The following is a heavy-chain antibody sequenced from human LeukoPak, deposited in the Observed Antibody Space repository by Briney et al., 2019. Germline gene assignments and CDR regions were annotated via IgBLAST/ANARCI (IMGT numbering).Heavy chain of an antibody. Sequence: SETLSLTCSVSGGSITTSSYYWAWIRQPPEKGLEWIGNIYYTGGTNYSPSLKSRVTISVDTSKNQFSLKLSSVTAADTAVYYCARHGGTRITLVEVYYFDYWGQGTPVTVSS. CDR1: GGSITTSSYY. J-gene: IGHJ4*02. D-gene: IGHD4-11*01. V-gene: IGHV4-39*01. CDR2: IYYTGGT. CDR3: ARHGGTRITLVEVYYFDY.